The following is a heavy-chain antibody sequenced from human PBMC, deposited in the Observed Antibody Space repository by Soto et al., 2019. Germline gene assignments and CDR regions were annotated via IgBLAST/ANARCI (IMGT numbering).Heavy chain of an antibody. J-gene: IGHJ6*02. Sequence: SETLSLTCTVSGGSISSSSYYWSWIRQPPGKGLEWIGYIYYSGSTNYNPSLKSRVTISVDTSKNQFSLKLSSVTAADTAVYYCARDDSSSTHYYYYGMDGWGQGTKVTVSS. CDR1: GGSISSSSYY. CDR3: ARDDSSSTHYYYYGMDG. V-gene: IGHV4-61*01. D-gene: IGHD6-6*01. CDR2: IYYSGST.